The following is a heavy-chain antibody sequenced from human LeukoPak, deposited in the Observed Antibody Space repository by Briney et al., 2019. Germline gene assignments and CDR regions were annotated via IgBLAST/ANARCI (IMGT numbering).Heavy chain of an antibody. V-gene: IGHV4-59*11. D-gene: IGHD3-10*01. CDR1: GGSISSHY. J-gene: IGHJ4*02. CDR2: IYYSGST. Sequence: SETLSLTCTVSGGSISSHYWSWIRQPPGKGLEWIGYIYYSGSTNYNPSLKSRVTISVDTSKNQFSLKLSSVTAADTAVYYCARVSGKLDFDYWGQGTLVTLSS. CDR3: ARVSGKLDFDY.